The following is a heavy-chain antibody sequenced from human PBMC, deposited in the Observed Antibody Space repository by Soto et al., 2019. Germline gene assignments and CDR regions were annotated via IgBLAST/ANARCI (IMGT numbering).Heavy chain of an antibody. CDR1: GFTFSSYG. J-gene: IGHJ4*02. V-gene: IGHV3-33*01. D-gene: IGHD3-10*01. Sequence: GGSLRLSCAASGFTFSSYGMHWVRQAPGKGLEWVAVIWYDGSNKYYADSVKGRFTISRDNSKNTLYLQMNSLRAEDTAVYYCARGTGTVSMVRGVIITNFKDPQFDYWGQGTLVTVSS. CDR3: ARGTGTVSMVRGVIITNFKDPQFDY. CDR2: IWYDGSNK.